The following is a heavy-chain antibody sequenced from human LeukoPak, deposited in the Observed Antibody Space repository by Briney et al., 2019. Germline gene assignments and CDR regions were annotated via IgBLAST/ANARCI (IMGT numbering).Heavy chain of an antibody. J-gene: IGHJ4*02. CDR1: GGSISSYY. D-gene: IGHD1-26*01. CDR3: AREWELRLDY. Sequence: PSETLSLTCTVSGGSISSYYWSWIRKPPGKGLEWIGYIHDSGSTNYNPSLKSRVTISVDTSKNQFSLKLSSVTAADTAVYYCAREWELRLDYWGQGTLVTVSS. V-gene: IGHV4-59*12. CDR2: IHDSGST.